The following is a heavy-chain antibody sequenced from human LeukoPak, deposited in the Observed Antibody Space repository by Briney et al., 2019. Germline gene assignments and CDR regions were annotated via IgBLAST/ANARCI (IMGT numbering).Heavy chain of an antibody. J-gene: IGHJ4*02. D-gene: IGHD1-26*01. CDR2: ISSSSSYI. CDR3: AWIVGATYGDY. V-gene: IGHV3-21*01. Sequence: GGSLRLSCAASGFTFSSYSMNWVRQAPGKGLEWVSSISSSSSYIYYADSVEGRFTISRDNAKNSLYLQMNSLRAEDTAVYYCAWIVGATYGDYWGQGTLVTVSS. CDR1: GFTFSSYS.